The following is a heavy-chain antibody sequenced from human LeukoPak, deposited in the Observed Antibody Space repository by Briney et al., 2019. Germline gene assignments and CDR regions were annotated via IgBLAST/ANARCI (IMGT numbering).Heavy chain of an antibody. Sequence: GGSLRLSCAASGFTFTTYSMNWVRQAPGKGLEWVSYISSGSVTIYYADSVKGRFTISRDNAKNSLYLQMNSLRAEDTAVYYCAKDWDYDEVGALDYWGQGTLVTVSS. J-gene: IGHJ4*02. CDR2: ISSGSVTI. D-gene: IGHD3-3*01. V-gene: IGHV3-48*01. CDR1: GFTFTTYS. CDR3: AKDWDYDEVGALDY.